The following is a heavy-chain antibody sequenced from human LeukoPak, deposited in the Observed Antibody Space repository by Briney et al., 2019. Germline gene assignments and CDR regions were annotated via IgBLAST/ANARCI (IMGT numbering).Heavy chain of an antibody. Sequence: PSETLSLTCTVSGGSISSYYWGWIRQPPGKGLEWIGSIYHSGSTYYNPSLKSRVTISVDTSKNQFSLKLSSVTAADTAVYYCAREMATITSWFDHWGQGTLVTVSS. V-gene: IGHV4-38-2*02. CDR3: AREMATITSWFDH. D-gene: IGHD5-24*01. CDR1: GGSISSYY. J-gene: IGHJ5*02. CDR2: IYHSGST.